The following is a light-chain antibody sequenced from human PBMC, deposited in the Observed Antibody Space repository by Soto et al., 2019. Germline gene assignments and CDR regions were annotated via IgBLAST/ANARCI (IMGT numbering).Light chain of an antibody. CDR3: QHRRT. Sequence: DIQMTQSPSTLSASVGDRVTITCRASQSISSWLAWYQQKPGKAPKLLIYDASSLESGVPSRFSGSGFGTEFILTISSLQPDDFGSYYCQHRRTFGQGTKVDIK. CDR2: DAS. V-gene: IGKV1-5*01. CDR1: QSISSW. J-gene: IGKJ1*01.